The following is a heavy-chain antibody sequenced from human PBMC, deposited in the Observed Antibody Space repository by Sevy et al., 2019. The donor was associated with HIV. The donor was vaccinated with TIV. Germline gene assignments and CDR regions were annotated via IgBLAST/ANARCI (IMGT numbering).Heavy chain of an antibody. J-gene: IGHJ6*02. CDR3: ARDINDFWSGYNYGMDV. Sequence: GGSLRLSCAASGFSFSSYWMHWVRQAPGKGLVWVSRINSDGSSTSYADSVKGRFTISRDNAKNTLYLQMNSLRAEDTAVYYCARDINDFWSGYNYGMDVWGQGPTVTVSS. V-gene: IGHV3-74*01. CDR1: GFSFSSYW. D-gene: IGHD3-3*01. CDR2: INSDGSST.